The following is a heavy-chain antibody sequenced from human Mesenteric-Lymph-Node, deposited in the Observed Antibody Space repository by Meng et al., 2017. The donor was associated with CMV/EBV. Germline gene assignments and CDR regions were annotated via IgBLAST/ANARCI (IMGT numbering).Heavy chain of an antibody. D-gene: IGHD3-22*01. Sequence: QLQLQKSGPGLVKPSETLSLSCIFSGDSISNSTYYWTWIRQPPGKGLEWIGSVHHSGTTYYNPSLKGRLTISVDTSANLFSLRLTTVTAADTATYYCARRGNYDSDYSEYWGQGTLVTVSS. J-gene: IGHJ4*02. V-gene: IGHV4-39*01. CDR3: ARRGNYDSDYSEY. CDR1: GDSISNSTYY. CDR2: VHHSGTT.